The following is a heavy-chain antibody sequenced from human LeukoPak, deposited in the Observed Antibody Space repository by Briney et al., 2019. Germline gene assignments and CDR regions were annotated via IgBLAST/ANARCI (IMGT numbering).Heavy chain of an antibody. J-gene: IGHJ6*02. Sequence: GGSLRLSCGASGFTFRDSAITWVRQAPGRGLEWGSGLDSAGGIAYYVDSVKGRFTISRDNSQNMLYLQMNSLRAEYTATYYCAKSARALGGAYYHGIAVWGQRTTVTVS. CDR2: LDSAGGIA. CDR3: AKSARALGGAYYHGIAV. CDR1: GFTFRDSA. D-gene: IGHD2-15*01. V-gene: IGHV3-23*01.